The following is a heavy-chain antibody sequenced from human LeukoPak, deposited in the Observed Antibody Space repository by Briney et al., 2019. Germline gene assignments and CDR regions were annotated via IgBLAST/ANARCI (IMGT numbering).Heavy chain of an antibody. CDR2: ISAYSGHT. V-gene: IGHV1-18*01. Sequence: ASVKVSCKASGYTFTNYGVTWVRQAPGQGLEWMGWISAYSGHTNYAQKLQDRVTMTTDTSTGIAYMELRSLRSDDTAVYYCARDAGTSGSSEDYWGQGTLVTVSS. CDR3: ARDAGTSGSSEDY. J-gene: IGHJ4*02. D-gene: IGHD6-19*01. CDR1: GYTFTNYG.